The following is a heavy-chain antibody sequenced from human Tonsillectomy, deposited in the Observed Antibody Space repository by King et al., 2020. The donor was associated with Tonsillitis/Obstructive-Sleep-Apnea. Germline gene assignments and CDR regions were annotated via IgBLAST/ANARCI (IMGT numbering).Heavy chain of an antibody. J-gene: IGHJ2*01. V-gene: IGHV4-31*03. Sequence: VQLQESGPGLVKPSQTLSLTCTVSGGSFGSGGYYWSWIRQRPGKGLEWVAYIYYSGDTYYNPSLKSRVSMSVDTSKNQFSLNLTSVTAADTAVYYCARRTMTTPYWYFDLWGRGPLVTVSS. CDR1: GGSFGSGGYY. CDR2: IYYSGDT. D-gene: IGHD4-17*01. CDR3: ARRTMTTPYWYFDL.